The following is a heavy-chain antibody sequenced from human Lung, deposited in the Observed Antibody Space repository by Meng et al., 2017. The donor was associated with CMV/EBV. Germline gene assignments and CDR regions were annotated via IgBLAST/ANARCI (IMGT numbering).Heavy chain of an antibody. Sequence: ESLKISCAASGFTFSTYWMHWVRQVPGKGLVWVTRINSDGSGTTYADSVKGRFTISRDNAKNTLYLHMSSLRAEDTAMYYCVRGHSSGWYKFDSWGQGTLVTVSS. J-gene: IGHJ4*02. CDR1: GFTFSTYW. D-gene: IGHD6-19*01. V-gene: IGHV3-74*01. CDR3: VRGHSSGWYKFDS. CDR2: INSDGSGT.